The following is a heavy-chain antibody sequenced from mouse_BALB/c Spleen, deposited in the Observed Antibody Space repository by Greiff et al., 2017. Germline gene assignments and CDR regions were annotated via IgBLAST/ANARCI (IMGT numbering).Heavy chain of an antibody. D-gene: IGHD3-1*01. CDR3: ARSKGQLGPAWFAY. CDR1: GFTFSSFG. V-gene: IGHV5-17*02. J-gene: IGHJ3*01. CDR2: ISSGSSTI. Sequence: EVKLVESGGGLVQPGGSRKLSCAASGFTFSSFGMHWVRQAPEKGLEWVAYISSGSSTIYYADTVKGRFTISRDNPKNTLFLQMTSLRSEDTAMYYCARSKGQLGPAWFAYWGQGTLVTVSA.